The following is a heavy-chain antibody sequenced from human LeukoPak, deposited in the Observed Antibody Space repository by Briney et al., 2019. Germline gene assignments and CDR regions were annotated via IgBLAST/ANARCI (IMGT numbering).Heavy chain of an antibody. Sequence: SGPGLVKPSETLSLTCTVSGGSISSSSYYWGWIRQPPGKGLEWIGSIYYSGSTYYNPSLKSRVTISVDTSKNQFSLKLSSVTAADTAVYCCARGEYSSGWFPPDYWGQGTLVTVSS. CDR3: ARGEYSSGWFPPDY. CDR2: IYYSGST. V-gene: IGHV4-39*01. CDR1: GGSISSSSYY. J-gene: IGHJ4*02. D-gene: IGHD6-19*01.